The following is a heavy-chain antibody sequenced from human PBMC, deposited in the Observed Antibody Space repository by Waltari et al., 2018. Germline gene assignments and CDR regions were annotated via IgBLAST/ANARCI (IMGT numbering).Heavy chain of an antibody. D-gene: IGHD3-16*01. CDR1: GGSISSGGYY. Sequence: TLSLTCTVSGGSISSGGYYWSWIRQHPGKGLEWIGYIYYSGSTYYNPSLKSRVTISVDTSKNQFSLKLSSVTAADTAVYYCARFNNGGDGRRVDYWGQGTLVTVSS. J-gene: IGHJ4*02. CDR3: ARFNNGGDGRRVDY. V-gene: IGHV4-31*03. CDR2: IYYSGST.